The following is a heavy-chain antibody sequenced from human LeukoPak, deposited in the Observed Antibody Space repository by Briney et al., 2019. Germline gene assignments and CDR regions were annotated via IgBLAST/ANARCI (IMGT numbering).Heavy chain of an antibody. CDR1: GFTFGNYW. V-gene: IGHV3-7*01. D-gene: IGHD1-1*01. CDR3: ARCATTGTVDF. J-gene: IGHJ4*02. Sequence: GGSLRLSCAASGFTFGNYWMSWVRQAPGKGLEWVANINQDGSEEYYVDSVEGRFSVSRDNARNSLFLQLASVRAEDTAVCYCARCATTGTVDFWGQGTLVTVSS. CDR2: INQDGSEE.